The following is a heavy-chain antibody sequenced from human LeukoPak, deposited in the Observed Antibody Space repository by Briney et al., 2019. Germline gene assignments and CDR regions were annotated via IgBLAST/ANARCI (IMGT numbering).Heavy chain of an antibody. CDR2: ISGSGGST. D-gene: IGHD3-3*01. V-gene: IGHV3-23*01. CDR1: GFTFSSYA. J-gene: IGHJ4*02. Sequence: GGSLRLSCAASGFTFSSYAMSWVRQAPGKGLEWVSAISGSGGSTYYADSVKGRFTISRDNSKNTLYLQMNSLRAEDTAVYYCEKDQSLRFLEGLFGGADGLDYWGQGTLVTVSS. CDR3: EKDQSLRFLEGLFGGADGLDY.